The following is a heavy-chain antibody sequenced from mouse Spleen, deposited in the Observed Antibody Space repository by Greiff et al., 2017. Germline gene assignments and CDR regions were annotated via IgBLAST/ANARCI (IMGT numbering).Heavy chain of an antibody. V-gene: IGHV1-74*01. CDR3: AMNANRKNWFAY. CDR2: IHPSDSDT. D-gene: IGHD6-1*01. J-gene: IGHJ3*01. Sequence: QVQLKQSGAELVKPGASVKVSCKASGYTFTSYWMHWVKQRPGQGLEWIGRIHPSDSDTNYNQKFKGKATLTVDKSSSTAYMQLSSLTSEDSAVYYCAMNANRKNWFAYWGQGTLVTVSA. CDR1: GYTFTSYW.